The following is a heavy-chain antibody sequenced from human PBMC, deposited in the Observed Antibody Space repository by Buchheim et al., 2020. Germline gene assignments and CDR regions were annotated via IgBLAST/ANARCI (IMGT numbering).Heavy chain of an antibody. CDR1: GFTFSSYG. D-gene: IGHD3-3*01. CDR2: IRYDGSNK. V-gene: IGHV3-30*02. Sequence: QVQLVESGGGVVQPGRSLRLSCAASGFTFSSYGMHWVRQAPGKGLEWVAFIRYDGSNKYYADSVKGRFTISRDNSKNKLYLQMNSLRAEDTAVYYCATGRYYDFWSGYPKALLLWGQGTL. CDR3: ATGRYYDFWSGYPKALLL. J-gene: IGHJ4*02.